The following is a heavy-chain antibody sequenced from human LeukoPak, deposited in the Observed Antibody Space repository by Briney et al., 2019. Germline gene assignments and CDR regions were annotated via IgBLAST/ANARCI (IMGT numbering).Heavy chain of an antibody. D-gene: IGHD2-15*01. V-gene: IGHV1-18*01. Sequence: ASVKVSCKASGYTFNSYGISWVRQAPGQGLEWMGWISGYNGNTKYAQKFQGRVTITADESTSTAYMELSSLRSEDTAEYYCARENERGGSWPDYYYYMDVWGKGTTVTISS. CDR3: ARENERGGSWPDYYYYMDV. CDR2: ISGYNGNT. CDR1: GYTFNSYG. J-gene: IGHJ6*03.